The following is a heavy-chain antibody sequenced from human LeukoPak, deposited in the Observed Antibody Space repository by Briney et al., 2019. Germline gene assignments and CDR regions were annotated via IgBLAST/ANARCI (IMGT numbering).Heavy chain of an antibody. J-gene: IGHJ1*01. CDR2: LYAGGSI. CDR3: ARDLGSPQTGAQYFQN. Sequence: GGSLRLSCAAAAFSVSSNYMSWVRQAPGKGLELVSALYAGGSIWHADSVKGRFTISRDNSRNTLYLQMNSLRAEDTAVYFCARDLGSPQTGAQYFQNWGQGTLVTVSS. D-gene: IGHD1-1*01. CDR1: AFSVSSNY. V-gene: IGHV3-66*01.